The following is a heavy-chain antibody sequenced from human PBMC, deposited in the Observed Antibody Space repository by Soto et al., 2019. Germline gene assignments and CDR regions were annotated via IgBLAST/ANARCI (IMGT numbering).Heavy chain of an antibody. CDR3: SMSTLGYCNSTSCPPGY. J-gene: IGHJ4*02. V-gene: IGHV3-23*01. D-gene: IGHD2-2*01. CDR2: ISGSGGST. Sequence: PGGSLRLSCAASGFTFSSYAMSWVRQAPGKGLEWVSAISGSGGSTYYADSVKGRFTISRDNPKNTLYLQMNSLRAEDTAVYYCSMSTLGYCNSTSCPPGYWGQGTLVTVSS. CDR1: GFTFSSYA.